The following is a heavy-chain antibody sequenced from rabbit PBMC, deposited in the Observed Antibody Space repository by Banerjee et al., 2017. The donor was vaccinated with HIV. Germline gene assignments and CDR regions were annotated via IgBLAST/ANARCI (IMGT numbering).Heavy chain of an antibody. CDR1: GFSFSNIYY. J-gene: IGHJ4*01. D-gene: IGHD4-1*01. Sequence: QEQVEESGGDLVKPEGSLTLTCTASGFSFSNIYYMCWVRQAPGKGLEWIGCINTGSRNAYYASWVISRFTISKTSSTTVTLQMTSLTAADTATYFCARGDISSGWDLWGQGTLVTVS. CDR2: INTGSRNA. CDR3: ARGDISSGWDL. V-gene: IGHV1S45*01.